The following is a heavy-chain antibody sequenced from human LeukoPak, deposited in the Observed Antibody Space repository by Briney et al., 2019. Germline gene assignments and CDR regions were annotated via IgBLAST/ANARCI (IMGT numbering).Heavy chain of an antibody. CDR3: ARVSKRGYSYGFRIYYFDY. CDR1: GYTFTSYG. Sequence: ASVKVSCKASGYTFTSYGISWVRQAPGQGLEWMGWISAYNGNTNYAQKLQGRVTMTTDTSTSTAYMELRSLRSDDTAVYYCARVSKRGYSYGFRIYYFDYWGQGTLVTVSS. D-gene: IGHD5-18*01. V-gene: IGHV1-18*01. CDR2: ISAYNGNT. J-gene: IGHJ4*02.